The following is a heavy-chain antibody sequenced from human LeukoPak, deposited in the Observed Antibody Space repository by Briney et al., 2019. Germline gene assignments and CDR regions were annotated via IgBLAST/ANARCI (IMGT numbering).Heavy chain of an antibody. J-gene: IGHJ4*02. D-gene: IGHD6-19*01. CDR1: GFTFSSYA. CDR3: AKDSNGGGWWSDYFDY. V-gene: IGHV3-23*01. CDR2: ISGSGGNT. Sequence: GGSLRLSCAASGFTFSSYAMSWVRQAPGKGLEWVSTISGSGGNTNHADSVKGRFTTSRDNSKNTLYLQVNSLRAEDTAVYYCAKDSNGGGWWSDYFDYWGQGTLVTVSS.